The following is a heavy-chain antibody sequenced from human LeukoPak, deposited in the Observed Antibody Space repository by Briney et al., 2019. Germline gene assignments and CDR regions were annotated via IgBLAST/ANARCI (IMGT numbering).Heavy chain of an antibody. CDR2: IIPMFGTA. D-gene: IGHD6-19*01. CDR3: ARGAYSSGSYYFDH. CDR1: GYTFTGYY. Sequence: GASVKVSCKASGYTFTGYYMHWVRQAPGQGLEWMGGIIPMFGTADYAQKFQGRVTTTADESTSTAYMQLSSLRSEDTAVYYCARGAYSSGSYYFDHWGQGTLVTVSS. J-gene: IGHJ4*02. V-gene: IGHV1-69*13.